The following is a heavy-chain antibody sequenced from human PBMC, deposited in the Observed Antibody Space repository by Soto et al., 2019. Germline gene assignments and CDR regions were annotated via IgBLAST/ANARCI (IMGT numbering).Heavy chain of an antibody. Sequence: GGSLRLSCAASGLTFSSSWMHWVRQAPGKGLVWVSRINSDGSSTTYADSVKGRFTISRDNAKNTLYLQMNSLRAEDTAVYYCARGVGTWFDPWGQGTLVTVSS. CDR1: GLTFSSSW. V-gene: IGHV3-74*03. D-gene: IGHD3-10*01. J-gene: IGHJ5*02. CDR3: ARGVGTWFDP. CDR2: INSDGSST.